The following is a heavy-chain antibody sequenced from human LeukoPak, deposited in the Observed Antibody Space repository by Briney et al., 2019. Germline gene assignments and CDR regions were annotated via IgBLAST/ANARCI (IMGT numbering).Heavy chain of an antibody. V-gene: IGHV3-23*01. CDR2: ISGSGGNT. CDR1: GFTFSSYA. D-gene: IGHD3-9*01. J-gene: IGHJ4*02. CDR3: AKAGIRYFDWLLSYFDY. Sequence: GGSLRVSCAASGFTFSSYAMSWVRQAPGKGLEWVSAISGSGGNTYYADSVKGRFTISRDNSKNTLYLQMNSLRAEDTAVFFRAKAGIRYFDWLLSYFDYWGQGTLVTVSS.